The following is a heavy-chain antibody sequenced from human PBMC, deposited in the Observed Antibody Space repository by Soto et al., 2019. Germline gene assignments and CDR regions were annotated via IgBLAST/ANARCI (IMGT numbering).Heavy chain of an antibody. V-gene: IGHV3-21*01. CDR3: ARVVGIAEDNWFDP. Sequence: GGSLRLSCAASGFTFSSYSMNWVRQAPGKGLEWVSSISSSSSYIYYADSVKGRFTISRDNAKNSLYLQMNSLRAEDTAVYYCARVVGIAEDNWFDPWGQGTLVTVSS. CDR2: ISSSSSYI. CDR1: GFTFSSYS. D-gene: IGHD6-13*01. J-gene: IGHJ5*02.